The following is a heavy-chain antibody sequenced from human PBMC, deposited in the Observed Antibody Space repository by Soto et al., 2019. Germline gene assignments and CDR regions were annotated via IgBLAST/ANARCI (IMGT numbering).Heavy chain of an antibody. V-gene: IGHV4-4*02. CDR1: GGSISSTNW. CDR3: ASLGTTVTRFDY. Sequence: SETLSLTCAVSGGSISSTNWWNWVCQPPGKGLEWIGEIYHSGMTNFNPSLKSRVTISVDKSKNQFSLKLTSVTAADTAVYYCASLGTTVTRFDYWGQGALVTVSS. J-gene: IGHJ4*02. CDR2: IYHSGMT. D-gene: IGHD4-4*01.